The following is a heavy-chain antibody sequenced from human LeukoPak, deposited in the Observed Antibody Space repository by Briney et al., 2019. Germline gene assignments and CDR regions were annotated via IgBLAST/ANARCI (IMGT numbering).Heavy chain of an antibody. CDR3: ARAWNDYGDRLAFDI. CDR2: IYYSGST. V-gene: IGHV4-39*07. CDR1: GGSISSSSYY. Sequence: SETLSLTCTVSGGSISSSSYYWGWIRQPPGKGLEWIGSIYYSGSTYYNPSLKSRVTISVDTSKNQFSLKLSSVTAADTAVYYCARAWNDYGDRLAFDIWGQGTMVTVSS. J-gene: IGHJ3*02. D-gene: IGHD4-17*01.